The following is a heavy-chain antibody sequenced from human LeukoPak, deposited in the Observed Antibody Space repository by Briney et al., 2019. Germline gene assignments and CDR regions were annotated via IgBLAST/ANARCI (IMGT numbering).Heavy chain of an antibody. CDR2: IKQDGSEK. CDR3: AREDVYTAMVTRGRYYYYMDV. CDR1: GFTFSSYW. J-gene: IGHJ6*03. D-gene: IGHD5-18*01. Sequence: GGSLRLSCAASGFTFSSYWMSWVRQAPGKGLEWVANIKQDGSEKYYVDSVKGRFTISRDNAKNSLYLQMNSLRAEDTAVYYCAREDVYTAMVTRGRYYYYMDVWGKGTTVTVSS. V-gene: IGHV3-7*01.